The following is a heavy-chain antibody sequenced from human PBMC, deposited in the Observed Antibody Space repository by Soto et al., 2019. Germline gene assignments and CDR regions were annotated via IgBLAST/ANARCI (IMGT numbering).Heavy chain of an antibody. CDR2: ITSSSSYL. J-gene: IGHJ4*02. D-gene: IGHD1-26*01. V-gene: IGHV3-21*01. Sequence: EVQLVESVGGLVKPGGSLRLSFAASGSPFSNYGMNWVRQAPGRGLEWVSCITSSSSYLYYADSVMGGFTVSRDNPKNALYLQMNSLRAEDTTVYYCAKDRVVGSTSREKDFDSWGQGTLVTVSS. CDR1: GSPFSNYG. CDR3: AKDRVVGSTSREKDFDS.